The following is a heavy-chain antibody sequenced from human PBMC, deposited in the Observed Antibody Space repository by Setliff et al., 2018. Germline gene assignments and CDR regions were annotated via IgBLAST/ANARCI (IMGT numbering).Heavy chain of an antibody. CDR2: ISSSSTYI. V-gene: IGHV3-21*01. D-gene: IGHD6-6*01. Sequence: GGSLRLSCAASGFIFSDYSMNWVRQAPGKGLEWVSSISSSSTYIFYADSVRGRFTASRDNAKNSLYLQMNSRRAEDTAIYYFATYKRSSSFEYWGQGSLVTVSS. CDR1: GFIFSDYS. CDR3: ATYKRSSSFEY. J-gene: IGHJ4*02.